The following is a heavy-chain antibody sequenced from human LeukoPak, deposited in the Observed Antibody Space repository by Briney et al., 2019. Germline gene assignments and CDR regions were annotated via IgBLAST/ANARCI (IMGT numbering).Heavy chain of an antibody. J-gene: IGHJ4*02. CDR2: ISSSSSYI. Sequence: GGSLRLSCAASGFTFSSYAMSWVRQAPGKGLEWVSSISSSSSYIYYADSVKGRFTISRDNAKNSLYLQMNSLRAEDTAVYYCARERYLRAYYFDYWGQGTLVTVSS. D-gene: IGHD1-1*01. CDR1: GFTFSSYA. V-gene: IGHV3-21*01. CDR3: ARERYLRAYYFDY.